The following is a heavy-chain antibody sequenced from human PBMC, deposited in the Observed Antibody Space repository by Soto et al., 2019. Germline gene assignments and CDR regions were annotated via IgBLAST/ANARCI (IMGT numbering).Heavy chain of an antibody. V-gene: IGHV3-23*01. CDR1: GFTFSNYA. D-gene: IGHD3-10*01. CDR3: ARFLLWYGDDRFYYYYGLDV. CDR2: ISGRGDNT. J-gene: IGHJ6*02. Sequence: PGGSLRLSCTASGFTFSNYAMGWVRQAPGKGLEWVSAISGRGDNTLYADSAKGRFTISRDYSQNTLYLHMNRLSADDAAVYYCARFLLWYGDDRFYYYYGLDVWGQGTTVPVSS.